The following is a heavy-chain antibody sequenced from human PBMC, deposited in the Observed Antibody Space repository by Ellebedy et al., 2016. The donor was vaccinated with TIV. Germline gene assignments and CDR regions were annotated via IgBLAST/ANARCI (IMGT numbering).Heavy chain of an antibody. D-gene: IGHD6-13*01. J-gene: IGHJ5*02. Sequence: MPSETLSLTCAVYGGSFSGYYWSWIRQPPGKGLEWIGEINHSGSTNYNPSLKSRVTVSVDTSKNQFSLKLSSVTAADTAVYYCARGTIIAAAGTGWFDPWGQGTLVTVSS. CDR2: INHSGST. V-gene: IGHV4-34*01. CDR3: ARGTIIAAAGTGWFDP. CDR1: GGSFSGYY.